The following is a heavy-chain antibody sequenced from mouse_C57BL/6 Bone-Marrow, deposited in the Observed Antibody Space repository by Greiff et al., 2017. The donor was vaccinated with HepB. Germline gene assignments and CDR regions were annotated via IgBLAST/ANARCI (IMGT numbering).Heavy chain of an antibody. CDR3: ARQGGY. V-gene: IGHV5-12*01. CDR2: ISNGGGST. Sequence: EVQVVESGGGLVQPGGSLKLSCAASGFTFSDYYMYWVRQTPEKRLEWVAYISNGGGSTYYPDTVKGRFTISRDNAKNTLYLQMSLLKSEDTAMYYCARQGGYWGQGTTLTVSS. CDR1: GFTFSDYY. J-gene: IGHJ2*01.